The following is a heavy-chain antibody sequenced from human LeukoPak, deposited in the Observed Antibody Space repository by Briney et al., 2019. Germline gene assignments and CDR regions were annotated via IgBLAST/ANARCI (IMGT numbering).Heavy chain of an antibody. D-gene: IGHD3-10*01. CDR3: ARDSHSLRWYL. Sequence: SETLSLTCTVSGDFISDYYWSWLRQPPGKGLEWIGYISYSGSTNCSPSLNSRVTISIDTSKHQFSLRLSSVTAADTAVYYCARDSHSLRWYLWGRGTLVTVSS. CDR1: GDFISDYY. J-gene: IGHJ2*01. CDR2: ISYSGST. V-gene: IGHV4-59*01.